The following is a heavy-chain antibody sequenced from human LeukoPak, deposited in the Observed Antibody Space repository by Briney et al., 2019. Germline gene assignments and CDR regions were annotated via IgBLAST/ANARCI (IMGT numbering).Heavy chain of an antibody. V-gene: IGHV3-21*01. Sequence: YSXNWVRQAPGKGLEWLSSISSSSSYIYYAHSVKGRFTISRDNAKTSLYLQMNSLRAEDTAVYYCARDSSSWRILDYWGQGTLVTVSS. CDR2: ISSSSSYI. CDR1: YS. D-gene: IGHD6-13*01. CDR3: ARDSSSWRILDY. J-gene: IGHJ4*02.